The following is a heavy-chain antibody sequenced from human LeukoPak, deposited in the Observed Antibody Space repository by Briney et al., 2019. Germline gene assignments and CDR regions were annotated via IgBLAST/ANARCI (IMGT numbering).Heavy chain of an antibody. CDR3: ARGHYRVLRFLEWLGP. V-gene: IGHV4-30-2*01. D-gene: IGHD3-3*01. J-gene: IGHJ5*02. CDR2: IYHSGST. CDR1: GGSISSGGYY. Sequence: PSETLSLTCTVSGGSISSGGYYWGWVRQPPGRGLEWIGYIYHSGSTYYNPSLKSRVTISVDRSKNQFSLKLSSVTAADTAVYYCARGHYRVLRFLEWLGPWGQGTLVTVSS.